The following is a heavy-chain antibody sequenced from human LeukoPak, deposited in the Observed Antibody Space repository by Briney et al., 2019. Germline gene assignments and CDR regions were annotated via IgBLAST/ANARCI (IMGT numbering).Heavy chain of an antibody. D-gene: IGHD3-22*01. CDR2: IVVGSGNT. V-gene: IGHV1-58*02. J-gene: IGHJ5*02. Sequence: GASVKVSCKASGFTFTSSAMQWVRQARGQRLEWIGWIVVGSGNTNYAQKFQERVTITRDMSTSTAYMELRSLRSDDTAVYYCARDLGIYYDPWGQGTLVTVSS. CDR1: GFTFTSSA. CDR3: ARDLGIYYDP.